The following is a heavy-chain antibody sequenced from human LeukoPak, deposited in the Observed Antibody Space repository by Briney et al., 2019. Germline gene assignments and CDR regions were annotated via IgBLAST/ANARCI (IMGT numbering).Heavy chain of an antibody. CDR3: ASNGGSTPPSYYYYYYYMDV. J-gene: IGHJ6*03. CDR1: GFTFSSYA. CDR2: ISGSGGST. D-gene: IGHD3-16*01. Sequence: TGGSLRLPCAASGFTFSSYAMSWVRQAPGKGLEWVSAISGSGGSTYYADSVKGRFTISGDNSKNTLYLQMNSLRAEDTAVYYCASNGGSTPPSYYYYYYYMDVWGKGTTVTVSS. V-gene: IGHV3-23*01.